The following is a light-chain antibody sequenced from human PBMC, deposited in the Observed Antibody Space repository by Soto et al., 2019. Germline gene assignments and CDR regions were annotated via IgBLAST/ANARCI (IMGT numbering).Light chain of an antibody. CDR2: GAS. V-gene: IGKV3-15*01. J-gene: IGKJ4*01. CDR1: QSVSSN. Sequence: EVVMTQSPATLSVSPGDRATLSCRASQSVSSNLAWYQQKPGQAPRLLIYGASTRATGIPARFSGSGSGTELTLTISSLQSEDSAVYYCQHYNYSPCTFGGGTKVEIK. CDR3: QHYNYSPCT.